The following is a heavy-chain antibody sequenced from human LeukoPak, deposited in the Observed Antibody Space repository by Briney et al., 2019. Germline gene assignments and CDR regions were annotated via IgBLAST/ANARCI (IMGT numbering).Heavy chain of an antibody. V-gene: IGHV4-59*01. CDR2: IYYSGST. CDR1: GGSISSYY. J-gene: IGHJ5*02. D-gene: IGHD2-2*01. Sequence: ETLSLTCTVSGGSISSYYWSWIRQPPGKGLEWIGYIYYSGSTNYNPSLKSRVTISVDTSKNQFSLKLSSVTAADTAVYYCARDSVVVVPAATPIHWFDPWGQGTLVTVSS. CDR3: ARDSVVVVPAATPIHWFDP.